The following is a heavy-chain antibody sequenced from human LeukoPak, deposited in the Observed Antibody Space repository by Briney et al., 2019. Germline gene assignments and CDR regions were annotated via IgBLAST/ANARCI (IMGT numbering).Heavy chain of an antibody. J-gene: IGHJ3*02. CDR2: IYHSGST. CDR3: ARARGSFDAFDI. Sequence: SETLSLTCTVSGGSISSGGYYWSWIRQPPGKGLEWIGYIYHSGSTYYNPSLKSRVTISVDRSKNQFSLKLSSVTAADTAVYYCARARGSFDAFDIWGQGTMVTVSS. CDR1: GGSISSGGYY. D-gene: IGHD1-26*01. V-gene: IGHV4-30-2*01.